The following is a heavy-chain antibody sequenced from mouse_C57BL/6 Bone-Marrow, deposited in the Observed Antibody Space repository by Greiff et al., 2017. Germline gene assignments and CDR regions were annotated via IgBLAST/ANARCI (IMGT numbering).Heavy chain of an antibody. J-gene: IGHJ4*01. CDR1: GYTFTSYW. CDR2: IDPSDSYT. Sequence: QVQLKQPGAELVRPGTSVKLSCKASGYTFTSYWMHWVKQRPGQGLEWIGVIDPSDSYTNYNQKFTGKATLTVDTSSSTAYMQLSSLTSEDSAVYYCAREDDNYPYYAMDYWGQGTSVTVSS. CDR3: AREDDNYPYYAMDY. D-gene: IGHD2-1*01. V-gene: IGHV1-59*01.